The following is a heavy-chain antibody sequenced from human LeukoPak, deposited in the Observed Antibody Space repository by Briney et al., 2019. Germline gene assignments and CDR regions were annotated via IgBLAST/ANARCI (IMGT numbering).Heavy chain of an antibody. CDR1: GFTFSDYY. J-gene: IGHJ5*02. D-gene: IGHD3-22*01. CDR2: ISSSGSTI. Sequence: GGSLRLSCAASGFTFSDYYMSWIRQAPGKGLEWVSYISSSGSTIYYAGSVKGRFTISRDNAKNSLYLQMNSLRAEDTAVYYCARSYSSGYPNWFDPWGQGTLVTVSS. CDR3: ARSYSSGYPNWFDP. V-gene: IGHV3-11*04.